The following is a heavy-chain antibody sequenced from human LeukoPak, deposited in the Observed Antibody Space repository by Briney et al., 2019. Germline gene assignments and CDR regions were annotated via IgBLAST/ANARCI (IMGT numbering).Heavy chain of an antibody. J-gene: IGHJ6*03. V-gene: IGHV3-30*02. D-gene: IGHD5-24*01. Sequence: PGGSLRLSCAASGFIFSTYGMHWVRQAPGKGLEWVAFIRYDGSKKYYADSVKSRFTISRDNPKNTLYMQMNSLRAEDTAVYYCAKVVVGGYNNYYYMDVWGKGTTVTISS. CDR1: GFIFSTYG. CDR3: AKVVVGGYNNYYYMDV. CDR2: IRYDGSKK.